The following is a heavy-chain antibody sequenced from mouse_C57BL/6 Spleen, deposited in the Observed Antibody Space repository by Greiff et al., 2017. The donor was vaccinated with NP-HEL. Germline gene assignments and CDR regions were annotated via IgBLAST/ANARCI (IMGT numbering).Heavy chain of an antibody. CDR1: GFTFTDYY. D-gene: IGHD2-4*01. CDR3: ARSTMITTEEVWFAY. CDR2: IRNKANGYTT. Sequence: VQLKESGGGLVQPGGSLSLSCAASGFTFTDYYMSWVRQPPGKALEWLGFIRNKANGYTTEYSASVKGRFTISRDNSQSILYLQMNALRAEDSDTYYCARSTMITTEEVWFAYWGQGTLVTVSA. J-gene: IGHJ3*01. V-gene: IGHV7-3*01.